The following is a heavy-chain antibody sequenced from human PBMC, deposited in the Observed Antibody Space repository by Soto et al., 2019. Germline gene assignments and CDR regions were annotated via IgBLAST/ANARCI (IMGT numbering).Heavy chain of an antibody. CDR2: ISAYNGNT. J-gene: IGHJ4*02. V-gene: IGHV1-18*01. CDR3: AREGAVPTAIRPSYYFDY. D-gene: IGHD2-2*01. CDR1: DYTFSSYG. Sequence: QVQLVQSGAEVKKPGASVKVSCKTSDYTFSSYGITWLRQAPGQGLEWMGWISAYNGNTDYAQKFQGRVTMTRDTYTTTAYMELRSLTSDDTAIYFCAREGAVPTAIRPSYYFDYWGQGTLVTVSS.